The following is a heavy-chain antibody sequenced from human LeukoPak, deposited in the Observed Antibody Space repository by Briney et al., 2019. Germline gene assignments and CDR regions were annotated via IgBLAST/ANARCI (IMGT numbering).Heavy chain of an antibody. CDR1: GGAISSYY. Sequence: SETLSLTCTVSGGAISSYYWSWLRQPRGKGLEGIGNIYYSGSTNYNPSLKNLVTISVDTSNNQFSLKLSSVTAADTAVYYCARRITIFGVVPFQYYFDYWGQGTLVTVSS. V-gene: IGHV4-59*01. CDR3: ARRITIFGVVPFQYYFDY. J-gene: IGHJ4*02. D-gene: IGHD3-3*01. CDR2: IYYSGST.